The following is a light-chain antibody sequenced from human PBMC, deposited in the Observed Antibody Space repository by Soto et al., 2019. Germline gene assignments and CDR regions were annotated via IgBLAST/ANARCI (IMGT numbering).Light chain of an antibody. CDR3: SSFTTSSTFV. V-gene: IGLV2-14*01. CDR1: SSDVGRFNF. CDR2: DVS. J-gene: IGLJ1*01. Sequence: QSALAQPASVSGSPAQSITISCTGTSSDVGRFNFVSWFQQHPGKAPKLLIYDVSNWPSGASDRFSGSKSGNTASLTISGLQAEDEADYYCSSFTTSSTFVFGTGTKVTVL.